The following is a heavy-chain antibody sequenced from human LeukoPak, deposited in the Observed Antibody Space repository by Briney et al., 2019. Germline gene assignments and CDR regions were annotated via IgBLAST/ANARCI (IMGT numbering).Heavy chain of an antibody. J-gene: IGHJ5*02. V-gene: IGHV1-46*01. CDR1: GYTFTSYY. CDR3: ARGAHVRMYDSNHNCFDP. Sequence: ASVKVSCKASGYTFTSYYIYWMRQAHGHGLDWTGIINPSGGRTNYAHKFQGRVTMTRDMSTSTVYMELSSLRSEDTAVYYCARGAHVRMYDSNHNCFDPWGQGTLVTVSS. CDR2: INPSGGRT. D-gene: IGHD3-22*01.